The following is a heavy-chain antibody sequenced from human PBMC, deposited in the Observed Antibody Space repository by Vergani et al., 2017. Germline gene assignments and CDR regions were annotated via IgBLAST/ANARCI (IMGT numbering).Heavy chain of an antibody. J-gene: IGHJ4*02. CDR3: ARHGRASSVDY. CDR2: IYHSGST. V-gene: IGHV4-38-2*01. CDR1: GYSISSGYY. D-gene: IGHD6-6*01. Sequence: QVQLQESGPGLVKPSETLSLTCAVSGYSISSGYYWGWIRQPPGKGLEWIGSIYHSGSTYYNPSLKSRVTISVDTSKNQFSLKLSSVTAADTAVYYCARHGRASSVDYWGQGTLVTVSS.